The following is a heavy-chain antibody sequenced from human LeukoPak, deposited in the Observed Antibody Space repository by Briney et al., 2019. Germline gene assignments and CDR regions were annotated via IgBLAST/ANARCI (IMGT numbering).Heavy chain of an antibody. CDR3: ARVGGSSGYYNGAFDI. D-gene: IGHD3-22*01. V-gene: IGHV3-30*02. Sequence: GGSLRLSCAVSGFTFSSYGMHWVRQAPGKGLEWVAFIRYDGSNKYYADSVKGRFTISRDNSKNTLYLQMNSLRAEDTAVYYCARVGGSSGYYNGAFDIWGQGTMVTVSS. CDR1: GFTFSSYG. CDR2: IRYDGSNK. J-gene: IGHJ3*02.